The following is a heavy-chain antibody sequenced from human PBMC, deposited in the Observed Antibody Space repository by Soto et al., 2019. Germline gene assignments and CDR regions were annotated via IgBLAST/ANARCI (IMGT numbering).Heavy chain of an antibody. CDR1: GYTFTSYG. CDR3: ARDWSGSVPTRVDGMDV. D-gene: IGHD3-3*01. Sequence: QVQLVQSGAEVKKPGASVKVSCKASGYTFTSYGISWVRQTPGQGLEWMGWISAYNGNTNYAQKLQGRVTMTTDTSTSTAYMELRSLRSDDTAVYYCARDWSGSVPTRVDGMDVWGQGTTVTVSS. J-gene: IGHJ6*02. V-gene: IGHV1-18*01. CDR2: ISAYNGNT.